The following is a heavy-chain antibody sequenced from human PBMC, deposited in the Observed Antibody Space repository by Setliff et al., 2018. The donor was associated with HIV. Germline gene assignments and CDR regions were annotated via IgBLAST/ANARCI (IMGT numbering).Heavy chain of an antibody. Sequence: SENLSLTCSVSGGSFSGYYWSWIRQPPGKGLEWIGYIYIYNSGSTNYNPSLTSRVTISVDTSRNQFSLKLTSVTAADTAIYYCARGVNFDYWGQGTQVTVSS. V-gene: IGHV4-59*01. J-gene: IGHJ4*02. CDR1: GGSFSGYY. CDR3: ARGVNFDY. D-gene: IGHD3-3*01. CDR2: IYIYNSGST.